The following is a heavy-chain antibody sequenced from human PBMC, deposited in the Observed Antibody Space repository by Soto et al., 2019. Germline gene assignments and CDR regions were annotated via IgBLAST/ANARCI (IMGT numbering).Heavy chain of an antibody. D-gene: IGHD2-2*02. Sequence: ASVKVSGKVSGYTLTELSMHWVRQAPGKGLEWMGGFDPEDGETIYAQKFQGRVTMTEDTSTDTAYMELSSLRSEDTAVYYCARGMFGRYCSSTSCYMYFRELKNWFDPWGQGTLVTVSS. J-gene: IGHJ5*02. CDR1: GYTLTELS. CDR2: FDPEDGET. CDR3: ARGMFGRYCSSTSCYMYFRELKNWFDP. V-gene: IGHV1-24*01.